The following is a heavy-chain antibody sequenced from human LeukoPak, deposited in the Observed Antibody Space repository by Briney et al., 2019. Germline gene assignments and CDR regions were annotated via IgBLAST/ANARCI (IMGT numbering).Heavy chain of an antibody. CDR3: ARIGGPGLVGAFDY. CDR2: ISYDGSNK. V-gene: IGHV3-30*04. Sequence: GRSLRLSCAASGFTFSSYAMHWVRQAPGKGLEWVAVISYDGSNKYYADSVKGRFTISRDNSKNTLYLQMNSLRAEDTAVYYCARIGGPGLVGAFDYWGQGTLVTVSS. CDR1: GFTFSSYA. J-gene: IGHJ4*02. D-gene: IGHD3-16*01.